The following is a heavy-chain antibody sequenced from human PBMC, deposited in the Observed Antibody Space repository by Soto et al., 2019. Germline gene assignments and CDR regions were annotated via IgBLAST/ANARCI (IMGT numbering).Heavy chain of an antibody. CDR3: ARSGYSSGWYHWYFDF. Sequence: GASVKVCCKASGYTFTNYGIHWVRQAPGQRLEWMGWINAGNGNTKYSQKFQGRVTITRDTSASTAYMELSSLRSEDTAVYYCARSGYSSGWYHWYFDFWGRGTLVTVSS. D-gene: IGHD6-19*01. CDR1: GYTFTNYG. J-gene: IGHJ2*01. CDR2: INAGNGNT. V-gene: IGHV1-3*01.